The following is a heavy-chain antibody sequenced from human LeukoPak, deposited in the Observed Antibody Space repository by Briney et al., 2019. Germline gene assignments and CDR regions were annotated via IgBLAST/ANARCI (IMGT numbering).Heavy chain of an antibody. CDR2: ISGSGGST. Sequence: PGGSLRLSCAASGFTFSSYAMSWVRQAPGKGLEWVSAISGSGGSTYYADSVKGRFTISRGNSKNTLYLQMNSLRAEDTAVYYCAKGPNPRGVAVAEGWFDPWGQGTLVTVSS. J-gene: IGHJ5*02. CDR3: AKGPNPRGVAVAEGWFDP. V-gene: IGHV3-23*01. CDR1: GFTFSSYA. D-gene: IGHD6-19*01.